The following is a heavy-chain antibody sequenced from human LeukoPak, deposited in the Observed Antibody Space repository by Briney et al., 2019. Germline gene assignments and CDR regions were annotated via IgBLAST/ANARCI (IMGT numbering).Heavy chain of an antibody. V-gene: IGHV3-11*01. D-gene: IGHD6-13*01. CDR2: ISYDSRTI. CDR1: GFTFSDYY. Sequence: GGSLRLSCAASGFTFSDYYMNWIRQAPGKGLEWVSYISYDSRTIYYADSVKGRFTISRDNAKNSLYLQMNSLRVDDTAIYYCAREEFREQQLGYWGQGTLVTVSS. CDR3: AREEFREQQLGY. J-gene: IGHJ4*02.